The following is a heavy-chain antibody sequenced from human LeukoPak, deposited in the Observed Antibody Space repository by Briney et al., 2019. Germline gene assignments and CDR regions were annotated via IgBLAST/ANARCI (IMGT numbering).Heavy chain of an antibody. CDR3: TRDGGSFCDFDY. CDR1: GFSFRNYA. D-gene: IGHD1-26*01. V-gene: IGHV3-64*02. Sequence: GGSLRLSCVASGFSFRNYAIHWVRQAPGKGLEYVSVINTDGRITYYADSVKGRFTISRDNSKNTVYLQMGSLRGEDMAVYCCTRDGGSFCDFDYWGQGALVTVSS. J-gene: IGHJ4*02. CDR2: INTDGRIT.